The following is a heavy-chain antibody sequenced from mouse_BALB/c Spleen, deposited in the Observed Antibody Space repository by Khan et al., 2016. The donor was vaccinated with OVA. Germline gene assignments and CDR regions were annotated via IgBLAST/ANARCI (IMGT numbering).Heavy chain of an antibody. CDR3: ERHLSGSFDY. CDR2: ISTLGDYT. V-gene: IGHV5-6*01. Sequence: EVQLLETGGDLVKPGGSLKLSCAASGFTFSSYSMSWVRQTPDKRLEWVTTISTLGDYTYYPDSLKGRFTFSRDNSYNTAYLQMSSLKSEDAAVYYCERHLSGSFDYWGQGTLVTVSA. D-gene: IGHD1-3*01. J-gene: IGHJ3*01. CDR1: GFTFSSYS.